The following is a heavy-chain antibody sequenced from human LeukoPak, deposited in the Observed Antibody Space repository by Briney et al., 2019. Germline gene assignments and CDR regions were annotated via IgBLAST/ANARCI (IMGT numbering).Heavy chain of an antibody. CDR1: GFIFSSYG. J-gene: IGHJ3*02. CDR3: AKAPNQLEGDAFDI. V-gene: IGHV3-30*02. D-gene: IGHD1-1*01. Sequence: GGSLRLSCAASGFIFSSYGMHWVRQAPGKGLEWVAFIRYDGSNKYYADSVKGRFTISRDNSKNTLYLQMNSLRAEDTAVYCCAKAPNQLEGDAFDIWGQGTMVTVSS. CDR2: IRYDGSNK.